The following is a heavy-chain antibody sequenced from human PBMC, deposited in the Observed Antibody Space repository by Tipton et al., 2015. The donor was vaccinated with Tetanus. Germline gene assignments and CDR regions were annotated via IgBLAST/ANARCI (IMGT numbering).Heavy chain of an antibody. Sequence: GLVKPSGTLSLTCSVSGVSISTTNYWTWVRQPPGKGLEWIGEVDDSGSTNYSPSLKSRVTISLDTSKNEFSLTLSSVTAADTAVYYCARGTWLYTSTYHRHWLDPWGQGTLVTVSS. CDR2: VDDSGST. J-gene: IGHJ5*02. CDR1: GVSISTTNY. V-gene: IGHV4-4*02. D-gene: IGHD6-13*01. CDR3: ARGTWLYTSTYHRHWLDP.